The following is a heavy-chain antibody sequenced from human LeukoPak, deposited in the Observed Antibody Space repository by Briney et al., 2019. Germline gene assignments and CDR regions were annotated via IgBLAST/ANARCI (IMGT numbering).Heavy chain of an antibody. Sequence: PGGSLRLSCAASGFTFSDYSMNWVRQAPAKGLEWVSSISSSSSYIYYADSVKGRFTISRDNAKNSLYLQMNSLRAEDTAVYYCARDLYYDSSGALGYWGQGTLVTVSS. J-gene: IGHJ4*02. V-gene: IGHV3-21*01. CDR1: GFTFSDYS. CDR2: ISSSSSYI. CDR3: ARDLYYDSSGALGY. D-gene: IGHD3-22*01.